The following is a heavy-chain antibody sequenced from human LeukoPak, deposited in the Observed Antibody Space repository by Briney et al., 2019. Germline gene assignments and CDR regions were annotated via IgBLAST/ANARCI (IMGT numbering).Heavy chain of an antibody. CDR3: AIQIDPRAPFNP. CDR1: GGSISSSSYY. CDR2: IYYSGST. V-gene: IGHV4-39*01. J-gene: IGHJ5*02. Sequence: SETLSLTCTVSGGSISSSSYYWGWIRQPPGKGLEWIGSIYYSGSTYYNPSLKSRVTISVDTSKNQFSLKLSSVTAADTAVYYVAIQIDPRAPFNPWGEASLLTVS. D-gene: IGHD3-9*01.